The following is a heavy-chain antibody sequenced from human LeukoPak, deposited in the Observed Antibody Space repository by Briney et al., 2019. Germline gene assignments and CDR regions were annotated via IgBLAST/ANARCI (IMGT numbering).Heavy chain of an antibody. Sequence: GASVKVSCKASGYTFTSYDINWVRQAPGQGLEWMGWISAYNGNTNYAQKLQGRVTMTTDTSTSTAYMELRSLRSDDTAVYYCARHSRHLYYYDSSGYYPHFDHWGQGTLVTVSS. J-gene: IGHJ4*02. D-gene: IGHD3-22*01. CDR1: GYTFTSYD. CDR2: ISAYNGNT. V-gene: IGHV1-18*01. CDR3: ARHSRHLYYYDSSGYYPHFDH.